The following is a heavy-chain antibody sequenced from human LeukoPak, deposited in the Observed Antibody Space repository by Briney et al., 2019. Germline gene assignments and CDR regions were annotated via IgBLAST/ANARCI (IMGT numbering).Heavy chain of an antibody. J-gene: IGHJ4*02. D-gene: IGHD7-27*01. Sequence: GGSLRLSCSASGFTFSNYAMHWVRQAPGKGLEYVSAISSDGGSTFYADSVKGRFTISRDNSKNTLNLQMGSLRAEDTAVYYCARYEVTGDDYWGQGTLVTVSS. CDR2: ISSDGGST. CDR3: ARYEVTGDDY. V-gene: IGHV3-64D*06. CDR1: GFTFSNYA.